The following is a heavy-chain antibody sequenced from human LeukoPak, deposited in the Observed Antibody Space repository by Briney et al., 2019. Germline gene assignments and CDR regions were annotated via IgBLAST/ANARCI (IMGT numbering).Heavy chain of an antibody. CDR2: ISGSGGST. CDR1: GFTFSNYA. V-gene: IGHV3-23*01. D-gene: IGHD2-21*02. CDR3: AKDLSLYCGGDCYRNEFYFDY. J-gene: IGHJ4*02. Sequence: SGGSLRLSCAASGFTFSNYAMSWVRQAPGKGLEWVSAISGSGGSTYYADSVKGRFTISRDKSKNTLYLQMNSLRAEDTAVYYCAKDLSLYCGGDCYRNEFYFDYWGQGTLVTVSS.